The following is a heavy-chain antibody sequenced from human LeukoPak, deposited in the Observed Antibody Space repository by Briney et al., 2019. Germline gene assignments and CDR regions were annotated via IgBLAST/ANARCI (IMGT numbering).Heavy chain of an antibody. J-gene: IGHJ4*02. Sequence: ASVKVSCKASGYTFTGYYMYWVRQAPGQGLEWRGWINPNSGGTNYAQKFQGRVTMTRDTSISTAYMELSRLRSDDTAVYYCARGDKTWIQLWSLFFDYWGQGTLVTVSS. V-gene: IGHV1-2*02. D-gene: IGHD5-18*01. CDR2: INPNSGGT. CDR3: ARGDKTWIQLWSLFFDY. CDR1: GYTFTGYY.